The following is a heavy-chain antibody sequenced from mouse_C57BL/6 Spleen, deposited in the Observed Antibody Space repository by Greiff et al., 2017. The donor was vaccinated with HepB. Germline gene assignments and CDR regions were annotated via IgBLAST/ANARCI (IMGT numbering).Heavy chain of an antibody. CDR1: GYTFTSYW. J-gene: IGHJ1*03. Sequence: VKLMESGAELVKPGASVKMSCKASGYTFTSYWITWVKQRPGQGLEWIGDIYPGSGSTNYNEKFKSKATLTVDTSSSTAYMQLSSLTSEDSAVYYCARIGSYYDYDRYFDVWGTGTTVTVSS. V-gene: IGHV1-55*01. D-gene: IGHD2-4*01. CDR3: ARIGSYYDYDRYFDV. CDR2: IYPGSGST.